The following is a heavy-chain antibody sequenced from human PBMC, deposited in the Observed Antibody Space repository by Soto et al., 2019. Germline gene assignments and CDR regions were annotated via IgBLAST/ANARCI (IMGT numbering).Heavy chain of an antibody. V-gene: IGHV4-34*01. D-gene: IGHD3-16*02. CDR3: ARGWVITFGGVIVPQAFDY. CDR2: INHSGST. Sequence: SETLSLTCAVYGGSFSGYSWSGFRQPPGKGLEWIGEINHSGSTNHNPSLKSRVTISVDTSKNQFSLKLSSVTAADTAVYYCARGWVITFGGVIVPQAFDYWGQGTLVTVSS. CDR1: GGSFSGYS. J-gene: IGHJ4*02.